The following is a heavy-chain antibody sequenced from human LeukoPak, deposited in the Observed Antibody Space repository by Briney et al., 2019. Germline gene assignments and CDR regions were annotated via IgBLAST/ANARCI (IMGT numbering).Heavy chain of an antibody. CDR1: GGSISSYY. V-gene: IGHV4-4*07. Sequence: SETLSLTCTVSGGSISSYYWSWIRQPAGKGLEWIGRIYTSGSTNYNPSLKSRVTMSVDTSKNQFSLKLSSVTAADTAVYYCARERTYYYGSGSYYLFDYWGQGTLVTVSS. CDR3: ARERTYYYGSGSYYLFDY. CDR2: IYTSGST. J-gene: IGHJ4*02. D-gene: IGHD3-10*01.